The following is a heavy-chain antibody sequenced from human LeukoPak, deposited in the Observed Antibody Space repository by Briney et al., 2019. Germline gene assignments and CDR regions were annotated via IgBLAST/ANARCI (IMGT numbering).Heavy chain of an antibody. CDR1: GFTFTNYH. V-gene: IGHV3-48*04. D-gene: IGHD2-2*01. J-gene: IGHJ4*02. CDR2: ISSDGTNI. Sequence: SGGSLRLSCATSGFTFTNYHMNWVRQAPGKGLEWVSYISSDGTNILYADSVRGRFTISRDDVRNTLSLQMNSLRADDTAVYYCARGGRQLLFWAKDYWGQGTLVTVSS. CDR3: ARGGRQLLFWAKDY.